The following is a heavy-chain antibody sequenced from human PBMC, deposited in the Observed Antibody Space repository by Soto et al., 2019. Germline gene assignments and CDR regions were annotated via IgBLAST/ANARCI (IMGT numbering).Heavy chain of an antibody. J-gene: IGHJ6*02. CDR2: IIPVFGTA. CDR1: GGSLSNYG. Sequence: QVQLVQSGAEVKKPGSSVKVSCKASGGSLSNYGISWVRQAPGQGLEWMGGIIPVFGTANYAQKFQGRVTITTDESTNIGYMDVTILNSEATAVYYCARGDATKIVVTTYYAMDVWGQGTTVTVSS. V-gene: IGHV1-69*05. D-gene: IGHD4-17*01. CDR3: ARGDATKIVVTTYYAMDV.